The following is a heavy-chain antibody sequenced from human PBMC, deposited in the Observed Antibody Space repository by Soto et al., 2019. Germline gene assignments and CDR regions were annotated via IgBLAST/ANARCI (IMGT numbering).Heavy chain of an antibody. CDR3: ARIGASGWSWGFDY. Sequence: GPTLVNPTQTLTLTCTFSGFSLDTTGMCVSWIRQPPGKALEWLALIDWDDNKYYSTSLKTRLTISKDTSKSQVVLTMTNMDPVDTATYYCARIGASGWSWGFDYWGQGTLVTVSS. V-gene: IGHV2-70*01. D-gene: IGHD6-19*01. CDR2: IDWDDNK. J-gene: IGHJ4*02. CDR1: GFSLDTTGMC.